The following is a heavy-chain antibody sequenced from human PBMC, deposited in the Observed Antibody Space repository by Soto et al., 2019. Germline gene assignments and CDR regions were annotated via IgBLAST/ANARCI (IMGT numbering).Heavy chain of an antibody. V-gene: IGHV1-18*01. Sequence: QVQLVQSGAEVKKPGASVKVSCKASGYTFTSYVISWVRQAPGQGLEWMGWISAYNGNTNYAQKLQGRVTMTTDTSASTAYMELRSLRADYTALYDCERGGAYSSIWYGAFDIWGQWTMVTVSS. D-gene: IGHD6-13*01. J-gene: IGHJ3*02. CDR1: GYTFTSYV. CDR2: ISAYNGNT. CDR3: ERGGAYSSIWYGAFDI.